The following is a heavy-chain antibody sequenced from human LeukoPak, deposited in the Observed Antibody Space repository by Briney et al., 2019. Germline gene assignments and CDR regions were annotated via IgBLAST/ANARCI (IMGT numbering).Heavy chain of an antibody. Sequence: ASVKVSCKASGYTFIDYYMHWVRQAPGQGLEWMGWINPNSGGTDYAQKFQGRVTMTRDTSIDTAYMELSRLTSDDTAVYYCAREDSTTYYNWFDPWGQGTLVTVSS. CDR1: GYTFIDYY. V-gene: IGHV1-2*02. D-gene: IGHD2-2*01. CDR3: AREDSTTYYNWFDP. CDR2: INPNSGGT. J-gene: IGHJ5*02.